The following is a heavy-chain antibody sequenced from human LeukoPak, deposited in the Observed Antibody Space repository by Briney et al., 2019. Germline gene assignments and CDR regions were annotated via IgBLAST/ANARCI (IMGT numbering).Heavy chain of an antibody. CDR3: AKSGYSSGWPYYYGMDV. J-gene: IGHJ6*04. D-gene: IGHD6-19*01. CDR1: GFTFSSYG. V-gene: IGHV3-30*18. Sequence: PGGSLRLSCAASGFTFSSYGMHWVRQAPGKGLEWVAVISYDGSNKYYADSVKGRFTISRDNSKNTLYLQMNSLRAEDTAVYYCAKSGYSSGWPYYYGMDVWGKGTRSPSPQ. CDR2: ISYDGSNK.